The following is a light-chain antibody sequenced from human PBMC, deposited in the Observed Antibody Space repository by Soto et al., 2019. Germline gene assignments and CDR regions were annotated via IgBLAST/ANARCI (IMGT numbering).Light chain of an antibody. J-gene: IGLJ2*01. V-gene: IGLV1-44*01. Sequence: QSVLTQPPSASGTPGQRGTISCSGSSSNIGSNTVNWYQQLPGTAPKLLIYSNNQRPSGVPDRFSGSKSGTSASLAISGLQSEDEADYYCAAWDDSLNGQVVFGGETNFTVL. CDR2: SNN. CDR1: SSNIGSNT. CDR3: AAWDDSLNGQVV.